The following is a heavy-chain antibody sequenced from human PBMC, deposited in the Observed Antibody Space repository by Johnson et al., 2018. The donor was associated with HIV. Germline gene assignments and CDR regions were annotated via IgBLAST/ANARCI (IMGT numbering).Heavy chain of an antibody. CDR3: TKLVGYCSGGGCYTPGDI. Sequence: VQLVESGGGLVQPGGSLKLACAASGFTFSGSALHWVRQASGKGLEWVGHIRSKCNNYATAYAASVKGRFTISRDDSQNTAYLQMNRLKTEDTAVYYCTKLVGYCSGGGCYTPGDIWGQGTMVTVSS. CDR2: IRSKCNNYAT. D-gene: IGHD2-15*01. J-gene: IGHJ3*02. CDR1: GFTFSGSA. V-gene: IGHV3-73*01.